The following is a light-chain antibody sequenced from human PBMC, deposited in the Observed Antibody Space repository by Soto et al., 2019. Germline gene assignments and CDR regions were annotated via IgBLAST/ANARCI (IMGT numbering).Light chain of an antibody. J-gene: IGKJ5*01. Sequence: DIVMTQSPDSLAVSLGERATINCKTSQSVLYSSNNKNYLAWYQQKPGQPPNLLIYWASTRESGVPDRFSGSGSGTDFTLTIGSLQAEDVAVYYCRHFILPSITFGQGTRLEIK. V-gene: IGKV4-1*01. CDR2: WAS. CDR1: QSVLYSSNNKNY. CDR3: RHFILPSIT.